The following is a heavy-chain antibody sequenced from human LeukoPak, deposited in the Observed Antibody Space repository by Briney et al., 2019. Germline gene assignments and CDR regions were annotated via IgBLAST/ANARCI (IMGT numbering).Heavy chain of an antibody. J-gene: IGHJ4*02. CDR1: GYSFTSYW. CDR3: ASGPYGSGSYYPYFDY. Sequence: GESLKISCKGSGYSFTSYWIGWVRQMPGKGLEWMGIIYPGDSDTRYSPSFQGQVTIPADKSISTAYLQWSSLKASDTAMYYCASGPYGSGSYYPYFDYWGQGTLVAVSS. D-gene: IGHD3-10*01. V-gene: IGHV5-51*01. CDR2: IYPGDSDT.